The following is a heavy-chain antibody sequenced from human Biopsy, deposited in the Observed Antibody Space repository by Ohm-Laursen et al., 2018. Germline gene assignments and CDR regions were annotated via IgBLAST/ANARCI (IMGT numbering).Heavy chain of an antibody. CDR2: LYYSEDSNGA. CDR1: GGSISNFY. V-gene: IGHV4-59*01. D-gene: IGHD5-12*01. Sequence: TLSLTRTVSGGSISNFYWCWIRQPPGKGLEWIAYLYYSEDSNGANYAPSLKIRAALSVDTSKIQFSLKLSSVTAADTASIYWAREAIGVATTFDIWGQETMVTVSS. J-gene: IGHJ3*02. CDR3: AREAIGVATTFDI.